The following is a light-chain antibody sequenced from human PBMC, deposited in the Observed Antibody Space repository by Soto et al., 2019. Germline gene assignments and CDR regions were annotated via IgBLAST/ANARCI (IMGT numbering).Light chain of an antibody. V-gene: IGLV2-14*03. J-gene: IGLJ2*01. Sequence: QSALAQPASVSGSPGQSITISCTGSSTYVGAYNYVSWYQHHPGKAPKLVIYDVTYRPSGVSYRFSGSKSGNTASLTISGLQADDEADYYCSSYTSSSTLDVVFGGGTKVTVL. CDR1: STYVGAYNY. CDR2: DVT. CDR3: SSYTSSSTLDVV.